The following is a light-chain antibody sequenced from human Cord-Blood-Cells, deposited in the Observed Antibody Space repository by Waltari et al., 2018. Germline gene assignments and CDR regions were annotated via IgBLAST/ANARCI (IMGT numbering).Light chain of an antibody. CDR3: SSYTSSSTLC. CDR1: SSDVGGYNY. Sequence: QSALTQPASVSGSPVQSITISCTGTSSDVGGYNYVSWYQQHPGKAPKLLIYDVSNRPAGVSNRFSGSKSGNTASLTIYGLQAEYEADYYCSSYTSSSTLCFGTGTKVTVL. V-gene: IGLV2-14*01. CDR2: DVS. J-gene: IGLJ1*01.